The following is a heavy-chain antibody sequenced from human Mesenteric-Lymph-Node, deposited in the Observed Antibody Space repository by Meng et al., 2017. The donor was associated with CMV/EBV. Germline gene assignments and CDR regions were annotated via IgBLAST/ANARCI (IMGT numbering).Heavy chain of an antibody. J-gene: IGHJ6*02. V-gene: IGHV3-30*14. CDR3: ARKGMGTYGNYYGMDV. Sequence: GGSLRLSCAASGFTFSNYAMHWVRQAPGTGLEWVAVISNDGKNKIYADSVKGRFTISRDNSKNTLYLQMNSLRAEDTAVYYCARKGMGTYGNYYGMDVWGQGTTVTVSS. CDR1: GFTFSNYA. CDR2: ISNDGKNK. D-gene: IGHD4-17*01.